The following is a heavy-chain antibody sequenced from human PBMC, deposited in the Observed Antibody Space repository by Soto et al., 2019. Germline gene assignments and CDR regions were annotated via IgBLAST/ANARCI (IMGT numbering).Heavy chain of an antibody. J-gene: IGHJ4*02. CDR1: GVSLTSSGAG. D-gene: IGHD3-22*01. V-gene: IGHV2-5*01. Sequence: QITLKESGPTLVKPTQTLTLTCNFAGVSLTSSGAGVGGIRQPPGKTLEWLAVIYWNDDRRYNPSLKSRLTITKDTSKNQVVLSMTNMDPVDTATYFCGGSMTGLYFRVDYWGQGTQVTVSS. CDR3: GGSMTGLYFRVDY. CDR2: IYWNDDR.